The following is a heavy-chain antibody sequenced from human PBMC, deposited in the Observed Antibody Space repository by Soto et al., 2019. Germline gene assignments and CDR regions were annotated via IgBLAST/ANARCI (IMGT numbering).Heavy chain of an antibody. V-gene: IGHV4-31*03. J-gene: IGHJ4*02. CDR1: GGSISRSGYF. Sequence: SETLSLTCTVSGGSISRSGYFWSWIRQHPGKGLEWIGYIYDSGSTYYNPSLKSRVSLSVDTSKNQFSLNLTSVTAADTAMYYCARSSRSYFDYWGQGTLVTVSS. CDR3: ARSSRSYFDY. CDR2: IYDSGST.